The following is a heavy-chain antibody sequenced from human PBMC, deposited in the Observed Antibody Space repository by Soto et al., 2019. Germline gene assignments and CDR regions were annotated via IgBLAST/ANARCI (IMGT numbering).Heavy chain of an antibody. Sequence: QVQLQESGPGLVKPSQTLSLTCTVSGGSISSGDYYWSWIRQPPGKGLEWIGYIYYSGSTYYNPSLKSRVTISVDTSKNQFSLKLSSVTAADTAVYYCARGKGGYLRGDWFDPWGQGTLVTVSS. J-gene: IGHJ5*02. CDR1: GGSISSGDYY. CDR3: ARGKGGYLRGDWFDP. V-gene: IGHV4-30-4*01. D-gene: IGHD3-10*02. CDR2: IYYSGST.